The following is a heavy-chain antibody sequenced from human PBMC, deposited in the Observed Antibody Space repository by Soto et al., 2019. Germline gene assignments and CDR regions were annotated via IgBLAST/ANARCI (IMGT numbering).Heavy chain of an antibody. J-gene: IGHJ6*02. Sequence: PSETLSLTCTVSGGSISTSNYYWAWVRQAPGKGLEWIANIYYRGDTYYHPSLRSRLTVSVDTSKNLISLRLSSVTAADAAVYYCARRRRGITMVRETYAMDVWGQGTTVTVSS. CDR1: GGSISTSNYY. D-gene: IGHD3-10*01. V-gene: IGHV4-39*01. CDR2: IYYRGDT. CDR3: ARRRRGITMVRETYAMDV.